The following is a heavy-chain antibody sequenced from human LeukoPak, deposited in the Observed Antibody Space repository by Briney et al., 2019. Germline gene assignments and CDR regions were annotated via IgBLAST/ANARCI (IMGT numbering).Heavy chain of an antibody. CDR2: IYSGGST. D-gene: IGHD6-13*01. CDR1: GFTVSSNY. Sequence: PGGSLRLSCAASGFTVSSNYMSWVRQAPGKGLEWVSVIYSGGSTYYADSVKGRFTISRDNSKNTLYLQMNSLGAEDTAVYYCARWVYSSSWYEDYWGQGTLVTVSS. J-gene: IGHJ4*02. V-gene: IGHV3-66*01. CDR3: ARWVYSSSWYEDY.